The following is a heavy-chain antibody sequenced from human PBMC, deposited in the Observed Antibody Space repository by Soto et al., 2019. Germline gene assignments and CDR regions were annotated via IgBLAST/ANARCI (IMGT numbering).Heavy chain of an antibody. V-gene: IGHV3-23*01. D-gene: IGHD2-21*01. CDR1: GFTFSSYA. CDR2: ISGSGGST. Sequence: GGSLRLSCAASGFTFSSYAMSWVRQAPGKGLEWVSAISGSGGSTYYADSVKGRFTISRDNSKNTLYLQMNSLRAEDTAVYYCAKFTGEEEDYYYYYMDVWGKGTTVTVSS. CDR3: AKFTGEEEDYYYYYMDV. J-gene: IGHJ6*03.